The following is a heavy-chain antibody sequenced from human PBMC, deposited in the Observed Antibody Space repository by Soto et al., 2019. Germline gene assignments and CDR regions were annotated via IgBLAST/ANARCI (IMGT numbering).Heavy chain of an antibody. CDR3: ARVGARYGDYDDAFDI. V-gene: IGHV4-59*01. CDR2: IYYSGST. CDR1: GGSISSYY. D-gene: IGHD4-17*01. J-gene: IGHJ3*02. Sequence: PSETRSLTWTVSGGSISSYYWSWIRQPPGKGLEWIGYIYYSGSTNYNPSLKSRVTISVDTSKNQFSLKLSSVTAADTAVYYCARVGARYGDYDDAFDIWGQGTMVTVSS.